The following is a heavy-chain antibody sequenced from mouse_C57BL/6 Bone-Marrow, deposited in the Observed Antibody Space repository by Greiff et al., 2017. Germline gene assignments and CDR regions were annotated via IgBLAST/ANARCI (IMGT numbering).Heavy chain of an antibody. Sequence: VQLQQSGPELVKPGASVKMSCKASGYTFTDYNMHWVKQSHGKILEWIGYINPNNGGTSYNQKFKGKATLTVNKSSSTAYMELRSLTSEDSAVYYCARRRYPRYWYFDVWGTGTTVTVSS. CDR1: GYTFTDYN. V-gene: IGHV1-22*01. CDR3: ARRRYPRYWYFDV. J-gene: IGHJ1*03. CDR2: INPNNGGT. D-gene: IGHD1-1*01.